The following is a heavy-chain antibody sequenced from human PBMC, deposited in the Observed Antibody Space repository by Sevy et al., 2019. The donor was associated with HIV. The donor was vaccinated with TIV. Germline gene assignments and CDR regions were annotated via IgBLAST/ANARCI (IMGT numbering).Heavy chain of an antibody. D-gene: IGHD6-19*01. J-gene: IGHJ3*02. CDR3: ARGSRGQYSSGWYIAFDI. CDR1: GFTFSDYY. Sequence: GGSLRLSCVASGFTFSDYYMSWIRQAPGKGLEWVSYISSSSSYTNYADSVKGRFTISRDNAKNSLYLQMNSLRAEDTAVYYCARGSRGQYSSGWYIAFDIWGQGTMVTVSS. CDR2: ISSSSSYT. V-gene: IGHV3-11*06.